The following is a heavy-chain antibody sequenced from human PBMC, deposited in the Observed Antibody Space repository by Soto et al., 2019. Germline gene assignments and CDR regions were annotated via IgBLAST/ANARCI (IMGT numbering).Heavy chain of an antibody. CDR3: ARTGSVVATIWGYYFDY. CDR2: IYYSGST. Sequence: SETLSLTCTVSGGSISSGDYYWSWIRQPPGKGLEWIGYIYYSGSTYYNPSLKSRVTISVDTPKNQFSLKLSSVTAADTAVYYCARTGSVVATIWGYYFDYWGQGTLVTVSS. D-gene: IGHD5-12*01. CDR1: GGSISSGDYY. V-gene: IGHV4-30-4*01. J-gene: IGHJ4*02.